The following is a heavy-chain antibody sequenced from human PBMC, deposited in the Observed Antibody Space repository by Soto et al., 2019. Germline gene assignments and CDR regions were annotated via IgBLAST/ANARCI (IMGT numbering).Heavy chain of an antibody. V-gene: IGHV4-34*12. Sequence: SETLSLTCAIYGASLGGFHWTWLRQALGKGLEWIGELIHGGSTNYNPSLKSRVSFSLDTSKNQFSLHLMSVTAADTAVYYCARSPLGYDYVRQTWREVGDSFDIWGRGTMVTVSS. J-gene: IGHJ3*02. CDR3: ARSPLGYDYVRQTWREVGDSFDI. D-gene: IGHD3-16*01. CDR2: LIHGGST. CDR1: GASLGGFH.